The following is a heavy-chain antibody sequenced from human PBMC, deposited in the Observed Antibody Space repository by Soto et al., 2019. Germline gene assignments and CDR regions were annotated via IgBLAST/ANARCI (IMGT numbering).Heavy chain of an antibody. CDR3: ARVGATAEFDS. V-gene: IGHV4-59*01. J-gene: IGHJ4*02. CDR1: GGSINTYY. D-gene: IGHD1-26*01. Sequence: QVQLQESGPGLVKPSETLSLTCTVSGGSINTYYWSWIREPPGKGLEWIGYMSYSGRTDFNPSLASRVTISGDRSKNQSSLKLSSVTAADTAVYYGARVGATAEFDSWGQGTRVTVSS. CDR2: MSYSGRT.